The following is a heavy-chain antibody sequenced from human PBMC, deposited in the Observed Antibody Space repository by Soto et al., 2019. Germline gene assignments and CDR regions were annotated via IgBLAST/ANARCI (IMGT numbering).Heavy chain of an antibody. J-gene: IGHJ4*02. V-gene: IGHV3-23*01. D-gene: IGHD2-2*01. CDR3: AKRPASIITFDY. CDR2: ISGNGGST. Sequence: SGGSLRLSCAAPGFTFYNYAISWVPQAPGKGLEWVSTISGNGGSTYYADSVKGRFTISRDNSKNMLFLQINSLRDDDSAVYYCAKRPASIITFDYWGQGTPVTVSS. CDR1: GFTFYNYA.